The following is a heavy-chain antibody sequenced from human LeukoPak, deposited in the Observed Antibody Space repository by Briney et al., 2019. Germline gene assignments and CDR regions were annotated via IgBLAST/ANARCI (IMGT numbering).Heavy chain of an antibody. V-gene: IGHV3-64D*06. D-gene: IGHD3-16*01. Sequence: GGSLRLSCSASGFTLSNYAMYWVRQPPGKGLKCVSGISRIGGDTYYADSVKGRFTISRDNSKNTLYLQMSSLRPEDTAMYYCVKAPLPGAVPIEIWGQGTMVTVSS. CDR3: VKAPLPGAVPIEI. CDR2: ISRIGGDT. CDR1: GFTLSNYA. J-gene: IGHJ3*02.